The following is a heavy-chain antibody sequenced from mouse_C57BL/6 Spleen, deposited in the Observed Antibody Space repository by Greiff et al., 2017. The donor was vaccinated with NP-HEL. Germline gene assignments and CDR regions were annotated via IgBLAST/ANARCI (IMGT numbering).Heavy chain of an antibody. CDR1: GFTFSSYA. J-gene: IGHJ1*03. Sequence: EVHLVESGGGLVKPGGSPKLSCAASGFTFSSYAMSWVRQTPEKRLEWVATISDGGSYTYYPDNVKGRFTISRDNAKNNLYLQMSHLKSEDTAMYYCAREEAGRYFDVWGTGTTVTVSS. V-gene: IGHV5-4*01. CDR3: AREEAGRYFDV. D-gene: IGHD4-1*01. CDR2: ISDGGSYT.